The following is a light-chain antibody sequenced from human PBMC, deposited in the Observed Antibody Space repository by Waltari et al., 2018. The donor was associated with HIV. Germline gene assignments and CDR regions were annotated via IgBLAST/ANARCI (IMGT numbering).Light chain of an antibody. J-gene: IGKJ1*01. V-gene: IGKV4-1*01. CDR3: QQYYSTPWT. Sequence: DNVMKQSPDSLAVSLGERANIKCKSSQSVLYSSNNKNYLAWYQQKPGQTPKLLIYWASTRESGVPDQFSGSGSGTDFTLTISSLQAEDVAVYYCQQYYSTPWTFGQGTKVEIK. CDR2: WAS. CDR1: QSVLYSSNNKNY.